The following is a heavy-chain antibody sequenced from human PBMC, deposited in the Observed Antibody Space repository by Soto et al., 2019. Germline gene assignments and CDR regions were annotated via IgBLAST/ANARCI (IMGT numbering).Heavy chain of an antibody. V-gene: IGHV3-7*01. CDR2: IRHDGSDK. D-gene: IGHD3-10*01. CDR1: RFTFNFYL. J-gene: IGHJ3*01. CDR3: ARDKLSAFDV. Sequence: GGSLRLSCTASRFTFNFYLMIWVRQAPGKGLEWVANIRHDGSDKLYVDYVKGRFTVYRENAKNSIYLQMNSMRAEETAVYYCARDKLSAFDVWGQGTMVTVSS.